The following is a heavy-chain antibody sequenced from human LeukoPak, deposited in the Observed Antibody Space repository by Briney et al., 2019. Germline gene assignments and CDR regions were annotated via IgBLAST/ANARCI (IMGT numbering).Heavy chain of an antibody. J-gene: IGHJ4*02. D-gene: IGHD6-6*01. V-gene: IGHV4-59*08. CDR1: GGSISGYY. CDR2: IYSSGST. Sequence: SETLSLTCTVSGGSISGYYWSWIRQPPGKGLEWIRYIYSSGSTNYDPSLKSRVTMSVDTSKNQFSLKLGSVTAADTAVYYCARHRYSSSSSYFDYWGQGTLVTVSS. CDR3: ARHRYSSSSSYFDY.